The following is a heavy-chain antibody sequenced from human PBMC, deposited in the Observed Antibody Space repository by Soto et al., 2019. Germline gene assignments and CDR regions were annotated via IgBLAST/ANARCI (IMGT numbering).Heavy chain of an antibody. V-gene: IGHV4-34*01. CDR2: INHSGST. J-gene: IGHJ6*03. D-gene: IGHD2-2*01. CDR3: ARGSPGYCSSTSCQDILIGYYGDYYYQYSLHV. Sequence: PRKRLVWIGEINHSGSTNYNPSLKSRVTISVDTSKNQFSLKLSSVTAADTAVYYCARGSPGYCSSTSCQDILIGYYGDYYYQYSLHVWRKATTVT.